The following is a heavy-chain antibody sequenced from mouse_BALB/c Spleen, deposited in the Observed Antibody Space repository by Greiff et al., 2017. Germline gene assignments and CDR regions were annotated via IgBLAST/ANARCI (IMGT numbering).Heavy chain of an antibody. D-gene: IGHD2-4*01. J-gene: IGHJ3*01. CDR2: IWAGGST. CDR1: GFSLTSYG. Sequence: QVQLQESGPGLVAPSQSLSITCTVSGFSLTSYGVHWVRQPPGKGLEWLGVIWAGGSTNYNSALMSRLSISKDNSKSQVFLKMNSLQTDDTAMYYCARRDYDEAWFAYWGQGTLVTVSA. CDR3: ARRDYDEAWFAY. V-gene: IGHV2-9*02.